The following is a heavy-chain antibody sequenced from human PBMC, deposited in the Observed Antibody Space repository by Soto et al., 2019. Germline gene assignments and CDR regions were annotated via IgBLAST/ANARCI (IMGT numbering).Heavy chain of an antibody. CDR1: GFTFDDYA. CDR2: ISWNSGSI. Sequence: GGSLRLSCAASGFTFDDYAMHWVRQAPGKGLEWVSGISWNSGSIGYADSVKGRFTISRDNAKNSLYLQMNSLRAEDTALYYCAKDISYYGSGYFDYWGQGTLVTVSS. J-gene: IGHJ4*02. CDR3: AKDISYYGSGYFDY. D-gene: IGHD3-10*01. V-gene: IGHV3-9*01.